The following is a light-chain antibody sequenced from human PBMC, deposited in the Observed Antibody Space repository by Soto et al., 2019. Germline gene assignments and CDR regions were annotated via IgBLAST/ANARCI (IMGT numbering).Light chain of an antibody. V-gene: IGLV8-61*01. Sequence: QAVVTQEPSFSVSPGGTVTLTCGLNSGSVSSSYSPSWYQQTPGQAPRTLIYNTNTRSSGVTDRFSGSMLGNKAALTITGAHADDESDYYCLLYVGSGLSLFGGGTKLTVL. J-gene: IGLJ2*01. CDR1: SGSVSSSYS. CDR2: NTN. CDR3: LLYVGSGLSL.